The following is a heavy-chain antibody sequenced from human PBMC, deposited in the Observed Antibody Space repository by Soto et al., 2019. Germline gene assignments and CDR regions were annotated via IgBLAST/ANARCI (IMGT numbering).Heavy chain of an antibody. CDR1: GYTFTGYY. Sequence: QVPLVQSGAEVKKPGASVKVSCKASGYTFTGYYMHWVRQAPGQGLEWMGWINPNSGGTNYAQKFQGRVTMTRDTSISTAYMELSRLRSDDTAVYYCARERGGGYCSGGSCYEFDPWGQGTLVTVSS. CDR2: INPNSGGT. J-gene: IGHJ5*02. V-gene: IGHV1-2*02. CDR3: ARERGGGYCSGGSCYEFDP. D-gene: IGHD2-15*01.